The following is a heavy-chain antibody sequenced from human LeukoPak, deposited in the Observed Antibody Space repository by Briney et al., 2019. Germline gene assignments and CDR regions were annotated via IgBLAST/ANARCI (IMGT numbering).Heavy chain of an antibody. CDR2: ISSGSSTI. J-gene: IGHJ4*02. Sequence: GGSLRLSCAASGFTFNTYSMNWVRQAPGKGLEWVSYISSGSSTIYYADSVKGRFTISRDNAKNSLYLQMNSLRAEDTAVYYCARGIITIFGVIDYWGQGTLVTVSS. D-gene: IGHD3-3*01. V-gene: IGHV3-48*04. CDR1: GFTFNTYS. CDR3: ARGIITIFGVIDY.